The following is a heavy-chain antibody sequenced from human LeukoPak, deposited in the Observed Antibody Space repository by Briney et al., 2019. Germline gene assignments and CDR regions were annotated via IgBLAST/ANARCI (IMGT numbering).Heavy chain of an antibody. Sequence: GGSLRLSCAASGFTFSSYGMHWVRQAPGKGLEWVAVIWYDGSNKYYADSVKGRFTISRDNSKNTLYLQMNSLRAEDTAVYYCAKDVDGLGKAADYWGQGTLVTLSS. D-gene: IGHD3-10*01. J-gene: IGHJ4*02. V-gene: IGHV3-33*06. CDR2: IWYDGSNK. CDR1: GFTFSSYG. CDR3: AKDVDGLGKAADY.